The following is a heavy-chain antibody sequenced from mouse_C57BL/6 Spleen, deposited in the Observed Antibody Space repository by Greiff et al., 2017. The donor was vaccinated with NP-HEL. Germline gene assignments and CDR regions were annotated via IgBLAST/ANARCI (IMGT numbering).Heavy chain of an antibody. V-gene: IGHV1-26*01. CDR2: INPNNGGT. J-gene: IGHJ3*01. Sequence: VQLQQSGPELVKPGASVKISCKASGYTFTDYYMNWVKQSHGQSLEWIGDINPNNGGTSYNQKFKGKATLTVDKSSSTAYMELRSLTSEDSAVYYCARDSWDQAWFAYWGQGTLVTVSA. CDR1: GYTFTDYY. D-gene: IGHD4-1*01. CDR3: ARDSWDQAWFAY.